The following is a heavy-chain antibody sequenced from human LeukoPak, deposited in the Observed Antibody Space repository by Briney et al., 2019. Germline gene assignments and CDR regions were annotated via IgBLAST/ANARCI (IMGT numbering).Heavy chain of an antibody. CDR3: AREGGSYYAAFDI. V-gene: IGHV4-30-2*01. CDR2: IYHSGST. Sequence: SQTLSLTCTVSGGSISSGGYYWSWIRQPPGKGLEWIGYIYHSGSTYYNPSLKSRVTISVDRSKNQFSLKPSSVTAADTAVYYCAREGGSYYAAFDIWGQGTMVTVSS. CDR1: GGSISSGGYY. D-gene: IGHD1-26*01. J-gene: IGHJ3*02.